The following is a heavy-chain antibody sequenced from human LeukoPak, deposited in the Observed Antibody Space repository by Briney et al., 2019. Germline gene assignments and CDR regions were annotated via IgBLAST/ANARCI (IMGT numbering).Heavy chain of an antibody. CDR1: GVSIISYY. CDR3: ARLLPPSGSYSYYYYYMDV. D-gene: IGHD1-26*01. J-gene: IGHJ6*03. V-gene: IGHV4-4*09. Sequence: SETLSLTCTVSGVSIISYYWSWIRQPPGKGLDWIGSIYTSGTTNYRPSLKSRVTISVDTSKNQVSLKLSSVTAADTAVYYCARLLPPSGSYSYYYYYMDVWGKGTTVTVSS. CDR2: IYTSGTT.